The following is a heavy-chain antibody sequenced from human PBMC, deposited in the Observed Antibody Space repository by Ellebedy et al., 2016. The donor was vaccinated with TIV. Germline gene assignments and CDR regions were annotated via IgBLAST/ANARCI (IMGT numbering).Heavy chain of an antibody. CDR2: IKNDGSQA. Sequence: GGSLRLSCAASGFTFSNYWMTWVRQAPGKGLEWVASIKNDGSQALYVDSVKGRFTISRDNAKNSLYLQMNSLRAEDTAVYYCARGTAYWGQGTLVTVSS. V-gene: IGHV3-7*01. CDR1: GFTFSNYW. CDR3: ARGTAY. D-gene: IGHD1-1*01. J-gene: IGHJ4*02.